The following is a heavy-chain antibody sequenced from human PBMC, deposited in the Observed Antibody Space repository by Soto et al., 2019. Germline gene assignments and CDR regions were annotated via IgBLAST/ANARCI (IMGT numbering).Heavy chain of an antibody. CDR3: ARGVVPAAMHYYGMDV. D-gene: IGHD2-2*01. V-gene: IGHV3-30-3*01. CDR1: GFTFSSYA. CDR2: ISYDGSNK. J-gene: IGHJ6*02. Sequence: GGSLRLSCAASGFTFSSYAMHWVRQAPGKGLERVAVISYDGSNKYYADSVKGRFTISRDNSKNTLYLQMNSLRAEDTAVYYCARGVVPAAMHYYGMDVWGQGTTVTVSS.